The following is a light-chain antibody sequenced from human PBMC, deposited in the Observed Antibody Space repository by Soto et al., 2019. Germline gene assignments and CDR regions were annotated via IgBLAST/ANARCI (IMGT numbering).Light chain of an antibody. V-gene: IGKV1-5*03. Sequence: DIQMTQSPSTLSASAGDRGTISCRASQSVSSWLAWYQQKPGRAPKLLIYKSSILESGVPSRFSGSGSGTEFTLTISSLQPDDFATYYCQQFNTSPWTFGQGTKVDIK. CDR1: QSVSSW. CDR3: QQFNTSPWT. J-gene: IGKJ1*01. CDR2: KSS.